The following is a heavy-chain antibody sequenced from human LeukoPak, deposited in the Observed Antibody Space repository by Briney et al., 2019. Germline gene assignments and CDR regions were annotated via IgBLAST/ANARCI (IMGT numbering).Heavy chain of an antibody. CDR3: ARVLQNYYHLDV. Sequence: SETLSLTCTVSGVSINSHYWSWIRQPPGKGLEWIGFIYDSGSANYKSSLESRVTMTVDTSKNLFSLKLNSVTAADTAVYYCARVLQNYYHLDVWGKGTTVTVSS. J-gene: IGHJ6*03. D-gene: IGHD3-3*01. V-gene: IGHV4-59*11. CDR1: GVSINSHY. CDR2: IYDSGSA.